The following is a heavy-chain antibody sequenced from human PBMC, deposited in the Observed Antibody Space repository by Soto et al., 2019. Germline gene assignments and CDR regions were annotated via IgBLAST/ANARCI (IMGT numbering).Heavy chain of an antibody. Sequence: QVQLVQSGAEVKKPGSSVKVSCKASGGTFSSYTISWVRQAPGQGLEWMGRIIPILDIANYAQKFQGRVTITADKSTSTTYMELSSLRSEDTAVYYCARDCSSIRCYAYPWGQGTLVTVSS. V-gene: IGHV1-69*08. CDR3: ARDCSSIRCYAYP. J-gene: IGHJ5*02. CDR2: IIPILDIA. CDR1: GGTFSSYT. D-gene: IGHD2-2*01.